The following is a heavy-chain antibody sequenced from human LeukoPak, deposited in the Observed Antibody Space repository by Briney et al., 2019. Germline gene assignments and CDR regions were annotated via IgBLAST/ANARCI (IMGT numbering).Heavy chain of an antibody. J-gene: IGHJ4*02. CDR2: ISSSSTYI. Sequence: PVGSLRLSCAASGFTFSSYSMNWVRQAPGKGLEWVSSISSSSTYIYYADSVKGRFTISRDNAKNSLYLQMNSLRAEDTAVYYCARHASRDGYKFDCWGQGTLVTVSS. CDR1: GFTFSSYS. V-gene: IGHV3-21*06. CDR3: ARHASRDGYKFDC. D-gene: IGHD5-24*01.